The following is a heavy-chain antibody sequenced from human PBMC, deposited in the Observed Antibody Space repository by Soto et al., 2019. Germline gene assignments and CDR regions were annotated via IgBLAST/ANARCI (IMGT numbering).Heavy chain of an antibody. J-gene: IGHJ4*02. Sequence: SETLSLTCAVYGGSFSGYYWNWIRQPPGKGLEWIGEINHSGSTNYNPSLKSRVTISVDTSKNQFSLKLSSVTAADTAVYYCARGWGVYFDFWGQGTLVTVSS. V-gene: IGHV4-34*01. CDR2: INHSGST. CDR3: ARGWGVYFDF. CDR1: GGSFSGYY. D-gene: IGHD3-10*01.